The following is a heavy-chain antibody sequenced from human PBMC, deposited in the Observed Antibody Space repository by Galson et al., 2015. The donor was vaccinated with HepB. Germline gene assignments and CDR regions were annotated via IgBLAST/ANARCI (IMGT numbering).Heavy chain of an antibody. CDR2: ISSSSSYI. J-gene: IGHJ3*02. Sequence: SLRLSCAASGFTFSSYSMNWVRQAPGKGLEWVSSISSSSSYIFYADSVKGRFTISRDNAKNSLYLQMNSLRAEDTAVYYCARDGGYCSGGSCYSYSFDIWGQGTMVTVFS. D-gene: IGHD2-15*01. V-gene: IGHV3-21*01. CDR1: GFTFSSYS. CDR3: ARDGGYCSGGSCYSYSFDI.